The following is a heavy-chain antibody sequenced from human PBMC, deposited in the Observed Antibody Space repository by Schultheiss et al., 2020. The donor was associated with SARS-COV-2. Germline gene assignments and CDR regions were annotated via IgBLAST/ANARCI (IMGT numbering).Heavy chain of an antibody. CDR2: IWYDGSNK. CDR3: AKSIKSYYDSSGAFDY. CDR1: GFTFSSYG. J-gene: IGHJ4*02. V-gene: IGHV3-33*06. D-gene: IGHD3-22*01. Sequence: GGSLRLSCAASGFTFSSYGMHWVRQAPGKGLEWVAVIWYDGSNKYYADSVKGRFTISRDNSKNTLYLQMNSLRAEDTAVYYCAKSIKSYYDSSGAFDYWGQGTLVTVSS.